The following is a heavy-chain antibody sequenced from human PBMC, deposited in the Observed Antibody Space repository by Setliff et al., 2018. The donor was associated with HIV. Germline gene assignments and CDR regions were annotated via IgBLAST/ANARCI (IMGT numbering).Heavy chain of an antibody. J-gene: IGHJ5*02. D-gene: IGHD2-2*01. CDR1: GYSFASYG. V-gene: IGHV1-18*01. CDR3: ARGTTPLGWFDP. Sequence: PSVKVSCKASGYSFASYGVSWVRQAPGQGLEWMGWISAYNVNTNYAQKLQGRVTVTTDTSTSTAYMELRSLRSDDTAVYYCARGTTPLGWFDPWGQGTLVTVSS. CDR2: ISAYNVNT.